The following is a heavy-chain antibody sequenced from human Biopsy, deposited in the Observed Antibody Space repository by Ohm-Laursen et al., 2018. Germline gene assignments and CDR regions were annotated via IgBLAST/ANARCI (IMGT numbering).Heavy chain of an antibody. D-gene: IGHD3-10*01. J-gene: IGHJ6*02. CDR2: ISEDGTNK. CDR3: AKDRGVARTYYYYPYGMDV. V-gene: IGHV3-30*18. CDR1: GVTFSRYG. Sequence: RSLRLSCAASGVTFSRYGMHWVRQAPGKGLEWVASISEDGTNKYYEDSVKGRFTVSRDNSKNTLYLQMNSLRAEDTAAFYCAKDRGVARTYYYYPYGMDVWGQGTTVTVSS.